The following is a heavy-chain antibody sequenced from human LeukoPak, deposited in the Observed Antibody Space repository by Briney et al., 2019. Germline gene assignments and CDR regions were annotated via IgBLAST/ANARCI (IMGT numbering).Heavy chain of an antibody. D-gene: IGHD5-18*01. Sequence: GASVKVSCKASGYTFTSYDINWVRQATGQGLEWMGWMNPNSGNTGYAQRFQGRVTMTRNTSISTAYMELSSLRSEDTAVYYCARGMDTAMVYNWFDPWGQGTLVTVSS. V-gene: IGHV1-8*01. J-gene: IGHJ5*02. CDR1: GYTFTSYD. CDR2: MNPNSGNT. CDR3: ARGMDTAMVYNWFDP.